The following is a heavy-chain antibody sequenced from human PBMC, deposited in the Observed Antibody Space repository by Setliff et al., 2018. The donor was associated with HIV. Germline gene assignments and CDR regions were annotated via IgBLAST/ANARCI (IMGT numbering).Heavy chain of an antibody. D-gene: IGHD6-6*01. Sequence: PGESLKISCAASGFTFSSYPMSWVRQSPGKGPEWVSAISDGGGSTYYAVSVKGRFTISRDNSKNTLYLQMNSLRVEDTAVYYCAKEPKLGGIAAPFDYWGQGTLVTVSS. CDR3: AKEPKLGGIAAPFDY. CDR1: GFTFSSYP. V-gene: IGHV3-23*01. CDR2: ISDGGGST. J-gene: IGHJ4*02.